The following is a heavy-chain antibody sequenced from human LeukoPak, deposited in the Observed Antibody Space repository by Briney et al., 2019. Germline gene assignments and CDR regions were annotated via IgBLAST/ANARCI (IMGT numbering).Heavy chain of an antibody. CDR3: ARPTMGSYPYYFDC. J-gene: IGHJ4*02. V-gene: IGHV3-53*05. Sequence: PGGSLRLSCAASGFTVSSNYMSWVRQAPGKGLEWVSVIYSGGSTYYADSVKGRFTISRDNSKNTLYLQMNSLRVEDTAVYYCARPTMGSYPYYFDCWGQGALVTV. CDR2: IYSGGST. CDR1: GFTVSSNY. D-gene: IGHD1-26*01.